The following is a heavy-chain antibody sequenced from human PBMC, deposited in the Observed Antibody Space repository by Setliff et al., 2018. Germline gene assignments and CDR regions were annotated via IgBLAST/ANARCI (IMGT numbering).Heavy chain of an antibody. CDR2: TIPSFGST. CDR1: GGTFRSYG. J-gene: IGHJ4*02. Sequence: SVKVSCKASGGTFRSYGISWVRQAPGQGLEWMGGTIPSFGSTNYAQKFQGRVTMTRDTSISTAYMELSRLRSDDTAVYYCARVGSLAPLYYGNYWGQGTLVTVSS. CDR3: ARVGSLAPLYYGNY. V-gene: IGHV1-69*05. D-gene: IGHD3-10*01.